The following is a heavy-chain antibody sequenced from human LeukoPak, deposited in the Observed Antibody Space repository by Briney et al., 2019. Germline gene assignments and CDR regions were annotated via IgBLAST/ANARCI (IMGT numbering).Heavy chain of an antibody. Sequence: ASVKVSCKASGYTFTSYYMHWVRQAPGQGLEWMGIINPSGGSTSYAQKFQGRVTMTRDMSTSTVYMELCSLRSEDTAVYYCATLGATTGPDYWGQGTLVTVSS. CDR2: INPSGGST. CDR3: ATLGATTGPDY. J-gene: IGHJ4*02. CDR1: GYTFTSYY. V-gene: IGHV1-46*01. D-gene: IGHD1-26*01.